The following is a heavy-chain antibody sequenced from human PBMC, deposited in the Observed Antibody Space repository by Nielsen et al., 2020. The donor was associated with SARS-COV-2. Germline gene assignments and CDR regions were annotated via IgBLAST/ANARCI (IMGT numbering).Heavy chain of an antibody. Sequence: GGSLRLSCAASGFTFSSYAMHWVRQAPGKGLEWVAVISYDGSNKYYADSVKGRFTVSRDNSKNTLYLQMNSLRAEDTAVYYCAKTGDYFVVVPAATLDVWGQGTTVTVSS. CDR1: GFTFSSYA. V-gene: IGHV3-30-3*01. CDR3: AKTGDYFVVVPAATLDV. D-gene: IGHD2-2*01. J-gene: IGHJ6*02. CDR2: ISYDGSNK.